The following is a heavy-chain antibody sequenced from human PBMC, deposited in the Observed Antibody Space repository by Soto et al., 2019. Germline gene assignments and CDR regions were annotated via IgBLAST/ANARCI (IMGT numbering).Heavy chain of an antibody. D-gene: IGHD1-7*01. CDR2: ISYDGSNK. V-gene: IGHV3-30*18. CDR1: GFTFSSYG. Sequence: PGGSLRLSCAASGFTFSSYGMHWVRQAPGKGLEWVAVISYDGSNKYYADSVKGRFTISRDNSKNTLYLQMNSLRAEDTAVYYCAKDFWYNWNYNHDAFDIWGQGTMVTVS. J-gene: IGHJ3*02. CDR3: AKDFWYNWNYNHDAFDI.